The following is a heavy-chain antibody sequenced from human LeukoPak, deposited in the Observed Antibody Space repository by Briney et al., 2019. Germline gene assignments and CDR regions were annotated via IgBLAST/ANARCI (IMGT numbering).Heavy chain of an antibody. Sequence: ASVKVSCKASGYTFTSYGISWVRQAPGQGLEWMGRISAYNGNTNYAQKLQGRVTMTTDTSTSTAYMELRSLRSDDTAVYYCARDCSSTSCYTRYFDLWGRGTLVTVSS. CDR3: ARDCSSTSCYTRYFDL. CDR2: ISAYNGNT. J-gene: IGHJ2*01. CDR1: GYTFTSYG. V-gene: IGHV1-18*01. D-gene: IGHD2-2*02.